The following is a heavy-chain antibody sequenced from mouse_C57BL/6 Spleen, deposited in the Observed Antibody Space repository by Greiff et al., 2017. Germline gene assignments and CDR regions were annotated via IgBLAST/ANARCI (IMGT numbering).Heavy chain of an antibody. D-gene: IGHD2-10*01. CDR3: ASLLPYYYAMDY. CDR2: INPSNGGT. V-gene: IGHV1-53*01. J-gene: IGHJ4*01. Sequence: QVQLQQPGTELVKPGASVKLSCKASGYTFTSYWMHWVKQRPGQGLEWIGNINPSNGGTNYNEKFKSKATLTIDKSSSTAYMQLSSLTSEDSAVYYCASLLPYYYAMDYWGQGTSVTVSS. CDR1: GYTFTSYW.